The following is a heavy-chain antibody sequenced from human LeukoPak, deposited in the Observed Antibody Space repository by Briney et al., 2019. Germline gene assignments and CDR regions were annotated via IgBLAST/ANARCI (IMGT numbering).Heavy chain of an antibody. Sequence: PGGSLRLSCAASGFTVSSNYMSWVRQAPGKGLEWVSVIYSGGSTYYADSVKGRFTISRDNSKNTLYLQMNSLRAEDTAVYYCASPMTFMVRGLHGIDGFDIWGQGTMVTVSS. J-gene: IGHJ3*02. V-gene: IGHV3-53*01. CDR3: ASPMTFMVRGLHGIDGFDI. CDR1: GFTVSSNY. CDR2: IYSGGST. D-gene: IGHD3-10*01.